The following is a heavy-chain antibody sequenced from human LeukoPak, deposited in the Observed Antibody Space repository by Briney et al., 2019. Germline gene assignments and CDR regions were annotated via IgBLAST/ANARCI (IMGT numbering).Heavy chain of an antibody. Sequence: ASVKVSCKASGYTFTGYYMHWVRQAPGQGLEWMGWINPNSGGTNYAQKFQGWVTMTRDTSISTAYMELSRLRSDDTAVYYCARGGSSDRSVRAFDIWGQGTMVTVSS. CDR2: INPNSGGT. V-gene: IGHV1-2*04. CDR3: ARGGSSDRSVRAFDI. D-gene: IGHD3-22*01. J-gene: IGHJ3*02. CDR1: GYTFTGYY.